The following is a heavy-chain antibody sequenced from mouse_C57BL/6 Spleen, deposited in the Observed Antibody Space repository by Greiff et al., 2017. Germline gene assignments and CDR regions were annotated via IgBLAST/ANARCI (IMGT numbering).Heavy chain of an antibody. CDR3: SRDAISGAMDY. J-gene: IGHJ4*01. CDR2: SRNKANDYTT. D-gene: IGHD3-1*01. CDR1: GFTFSDFY. Sequence: DVKLVESGGGLVQSGRSLRLSCATSGFTFSDFYMEWVRQAPGTGLEWSAASRNKANDYTTVYSASVKGRFIVSRDTSQIILNLQMNALRAEDTDIYYCSRDAISGAMDYWGQGTSVTVSS. V-gene: IGHV7-1*01.